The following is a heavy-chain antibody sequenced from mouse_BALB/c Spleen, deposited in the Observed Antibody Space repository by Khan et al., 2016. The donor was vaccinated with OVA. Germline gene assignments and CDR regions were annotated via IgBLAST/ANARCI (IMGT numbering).Heavy chain of an antibody. V-gene: IGHV1S137*01. CDR1: GYTFTDFA. D-gene: IGHD1-3*01. CDR3: VRGSGKSRFAY. J-gene: IGHJ3*01. CDR2: ISTYYGDA. Sequence: QVQLQQSGAELVRPGVSVKTSCKGSGYTFTDFAMHWMKQSHAKSLEWLGVISTYYGDADYNHKFRDKATMTVDKSSSTAYMELAGLTSEDSAMSCCVRGSGKSRFAYWGQGALVTVSA.